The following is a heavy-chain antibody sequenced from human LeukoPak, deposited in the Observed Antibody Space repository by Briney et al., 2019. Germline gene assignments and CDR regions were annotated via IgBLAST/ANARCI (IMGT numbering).Heavy chain of an antibody. D-gene: IGHD6-6*01. CDR2: ISPNNGKT. Sequence: ASVKVSCKTSGYTFTSYGITWVRQAPGQGLEWVAYISPNNGKTNYARNLQGRVTMTTDASTSTAYLELRSLISDDTAVYYCATKGSSSDYYGIDVWGQGTSVTVSS. V-gene: IGHV1-18*01. J-gene: IGHJ6*02. CDR3: ATKGSSSDYYGIDV. CDR1: GYTFTSYG.